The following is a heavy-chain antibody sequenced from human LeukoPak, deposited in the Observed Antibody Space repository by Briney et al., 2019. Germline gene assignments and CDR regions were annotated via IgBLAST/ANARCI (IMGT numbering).Heavy chain of an antibody. D-gene: IGHD5-24*01. Sequence: GGSLRLSSAASGFTFSSYSMNWVRQAPGKGLEWVSSISSSSSYIYYADSVKGRFTISRDNAKNSLYLQMNSLRAEDTAVYYCARDLLMEDGYNSVITTDYWGQGTLATVSS. V-gene: IGHV3-21*01. J-gene: IGHJ4*02. CDR1: GFTFSSYS. CDR3: ARDLLMEDGYNSVITTDY. CDR2: ISSSSSYI.